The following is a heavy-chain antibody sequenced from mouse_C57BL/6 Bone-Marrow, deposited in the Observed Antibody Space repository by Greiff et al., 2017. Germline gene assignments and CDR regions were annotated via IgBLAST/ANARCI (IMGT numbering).Heavy chain of an antibody. V-gene: IGHV1-39*01. CDR2: INPNYGTT. CDR3: ARGYDYDYAMDY. Sequence: EVKLMESGPELVKPGASVKISCKASGYSFTDYNMNWVKQSNGKSLEWIGVINPNYGTTNYNQKFKGKATLTVDQSSSTAYMQLNSLTSEDSAVYYCARGYDYDYAMDYWGQGTSVTVSS. D-gene: IGHD2-4*01. J-gene: IGHJ4*01. CDR1: GYSFTDYN.